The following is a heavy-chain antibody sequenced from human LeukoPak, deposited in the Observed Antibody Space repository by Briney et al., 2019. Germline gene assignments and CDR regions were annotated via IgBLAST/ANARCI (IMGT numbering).Heavy chain of an antibody. Sequence: ASVKVSCKASGYTFTGYYMHWVRQAPGQGLEWMGRVNPNSGGTNYAQKFQGRVTMTRDTSISTAYMELSRLRSDDTAVYYCARQGIAINWFDPWGQGTLVTVSS. J-gene: IGHJ5*02. V-gene: IGHV1-2*06. CDR3: ARQGIAINWFDP. D-gene: IGHD6-13*01. CDR2: VNPNSGGT. CDR1: GYTFTGYY.